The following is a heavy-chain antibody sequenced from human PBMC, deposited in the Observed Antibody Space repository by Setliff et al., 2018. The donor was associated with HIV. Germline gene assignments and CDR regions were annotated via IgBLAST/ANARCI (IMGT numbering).Heavy chain of an antibody. CDR3: ARDGYSSSWYVISGSFDY. CDR1: GGSISSSSYY. J-gene: IGHJ4*02. Sequence: PSETLSLTCIVSGGSISSSSYYWGWIRQPPGKGLEWIGTVYCSGSTYYNPSLKSRVTISVDTSENQFSLKLSSVTAADTAVYYCARDGYSSSWYVISGSFDYWGQGILVTVSS. CDR2: VYCSGST. V-gene: IGHV4-39*07. D-gene: IGHD6-13*01.